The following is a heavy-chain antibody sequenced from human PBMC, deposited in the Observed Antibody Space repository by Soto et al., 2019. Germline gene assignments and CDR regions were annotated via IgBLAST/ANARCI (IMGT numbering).Heavy chain of an antibody. CDR2: IYYSGST. J-gene: IGHJ3*02. D-gene: IGHD6-13*01. Sequence: SETLSLTCTVSGGSISSGDYYWSWIRQPPGKGLEWIGYIYYSGSTYYNPSLKSRVTISVDTSKNQFSLKLSSVTAADTAVYYCARDLYSSSWYQKDDAFDIWGQGTMVTVSS. V-gene: IGHV4-30-4*01. CDR1: GGSISSGDYY. CDR3: ARDLYSSSWYQKDDAFDI.